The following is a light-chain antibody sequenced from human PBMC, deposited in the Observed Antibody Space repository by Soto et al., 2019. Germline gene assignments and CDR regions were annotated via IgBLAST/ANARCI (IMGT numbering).Light chain of an antibody. CDR1: QSVSRSY. J-gene: IGKJ1*01. CDR2: GAS. Sequence: EIVLTQSPGTLSLSPGERATLSCRASQSVSRSYLAWYQKKPGQAPRLLIYGASSRATGIPDRFSGSGSGTDFTLTISRLEPEDFAVYYCQQYGSSPGTFGQGTKVEIK. CDR3: QQYGSSPGT. V-gene: IGKV3-20*01.